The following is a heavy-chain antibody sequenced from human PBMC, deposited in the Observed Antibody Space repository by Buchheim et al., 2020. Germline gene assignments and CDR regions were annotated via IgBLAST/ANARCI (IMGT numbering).Heavy chain of an antibody. D-gene: IGHD2-15*01. J-gene: IGHJ4*02. CDR3: ALLGYCSGSSCYYPHGLDC. CDR2: ISGSGDRM. CDR1: GFTFTSHA. V-gene: IGHV3-23*01. Sequence: EVQLLESGGGLVQPGGSLRLSCAASGFTFTSHALSWVRQAPGKGLEWVSTISGSGDRMYFADSVKGRFTFSRDTSKNTLYLQMNSLRAEDTAVYYCALLGYCSGSSCYYPHGLDCWGQGTL.